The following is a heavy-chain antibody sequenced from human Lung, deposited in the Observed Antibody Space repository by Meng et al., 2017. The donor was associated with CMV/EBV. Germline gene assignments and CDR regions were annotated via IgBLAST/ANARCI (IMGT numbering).Heavy chain of an antibody. Sequence: GGSLRLSCAASGFTFSSYGMHWVRQAPGKELEWVAFIRYDGSNKYYADSVKGRFTISRDNSKNTLYLQMNSLRAEDTAVYYCARSERYFDWLPFDYWGQGXLVTV. CDR3: ARSERYFDWLPFDY. J-gene: IGHJ4*02. V-gene: IGHV3-30*02. CDR2: IRYDGSNK. D-gene: IGHD3-9*01. CDR1: GFTFSSYG.